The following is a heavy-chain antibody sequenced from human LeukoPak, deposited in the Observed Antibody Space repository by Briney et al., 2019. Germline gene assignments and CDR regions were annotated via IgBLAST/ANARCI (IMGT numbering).Heavy chain of an antibody. J-gene: IGHJ4*02. CDR3: VEPVGATPYYFDY. CDR2: ISSNGGST. CDR1: GFTFSSYW. Sequence: PGGSLRLSCAASGFTFSSYWMHWVRQAPGKGLEYVSAISSNGGSTYYADSVKGRFTISRDNSKNTLYLQMSSLRGEDTAVYYCVEPVGATPYYFDYWGQGTLVTVSS. D-gene: IGHD1-26*01. V-gene: IGHV3-64D*06.